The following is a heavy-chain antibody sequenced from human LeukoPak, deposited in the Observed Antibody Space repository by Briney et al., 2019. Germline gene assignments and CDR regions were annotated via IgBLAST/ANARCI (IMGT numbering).Heavy chain of an antibody. V-gene: IGHV3-53*01. D-gene: IGHD4/OR15-4a*01. CDR2: FYSGGNT. CDR3: AKDGAGPKEYYYGMDV. CDR1: GFTVSSNY. Sequence: PGGSLRLSCAASGFTVSSNYMSWVRQAPGKGLEWVSVFYSGGNTYYSDSVKGRFTISRDTSKNTVHLQMNSLRSEDTAVYYCAKDGAGPKEYYYGMDVWGQGTTVTVSS. J-gene: IGHJ6*02.